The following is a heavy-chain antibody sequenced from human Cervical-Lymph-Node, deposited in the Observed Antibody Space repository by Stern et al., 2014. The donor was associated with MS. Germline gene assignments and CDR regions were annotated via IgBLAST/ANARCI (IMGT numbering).Heavy chain of an antibody. CDR1: GFNFSAPY. V-gene: IGHV3-11*01. CDR2: IGNSGIYI. CDR3: VAGCSQKNCLDY. Sequence: VQLVESGGRLVRPGGSLRLSCAASGFNFSAPYMNWVRQAPGKGLEWVSSIGNSGIYIDYADSVEGRFTISRDNVKNTLYLQMNSRRVEDTALYYCVAGCSQKNCLDYWGQGTLVTVSS. D-gene: IGHD2-15*01. J-gene: IGHJ4*02.